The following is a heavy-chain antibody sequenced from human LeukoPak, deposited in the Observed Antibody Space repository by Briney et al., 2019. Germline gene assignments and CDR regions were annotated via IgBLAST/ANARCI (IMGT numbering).Heavy chain of an antibody. CDR3: ARDHTYSSNWSFEY. V-gene: IGHV1-2*07. CDR2: INPNRGTT. CDR1: GYTFTGYY. D-gene: IGHD6-13*01. J-gene: IGHJ4*02. Sequence: ASVKVSCKVSGYTFTGYYMHWVRQAPGHGLEWMGWINPNRGTTKYAHKFQGRVTITGDTSISTASMEMTRLRSDDTAVYYCARDHTYSSNWSFEYWGQGTLVTVSS.